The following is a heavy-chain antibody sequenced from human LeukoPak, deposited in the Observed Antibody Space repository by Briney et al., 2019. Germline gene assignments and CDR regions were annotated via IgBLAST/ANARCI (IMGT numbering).Heavy chain of an antibody. CDR1: GASINSYF. J-gene: IGHJ6*04. Sequence: SETLSLTCTVSGASINSYFWGWIRQSPGRGLEWTGYIHYTGNTNYNPSLKSRVNISLDTSKKQFSLKLYSVTAADTAVYYCAKNYYYYGMDVWGKGTTVTVSS. CDR3: AKNYYYYGMDV. V-gene: IGHV4-59*01. CDR2: IHYTGNT.